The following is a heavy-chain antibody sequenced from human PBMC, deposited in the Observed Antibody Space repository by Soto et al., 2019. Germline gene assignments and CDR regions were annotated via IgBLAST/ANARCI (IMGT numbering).Heavy chain of an antibody. CDR2: IYYSGST. Sequence: SETLSLTCTVSGASISSYYWSWIRQPPGKGLEWIGYIYYSGSTNYNPSLKSRVSTSVDTSKNQLSLKLSSVTAADTAVYFCARSLVVAGATSMLFCSFDVWGKGTMVTVSS. CDR3: ARSLVVAGATSMLFCSFDV. D-gene: IGHD2-15*01. J-gene: IGHJ3*01. CDR1: GASISSYY. V-gene: IGHV4-59*01.